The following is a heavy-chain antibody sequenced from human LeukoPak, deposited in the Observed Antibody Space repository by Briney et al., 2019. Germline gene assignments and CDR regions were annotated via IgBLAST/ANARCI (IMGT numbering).Heavy chain of an antibody. CDR1: GFTFSSYW. CDR2: ISGSGGST. D-gene: IGHD4-17*01. V-gene: IGHV3-23*01. CDR3: AKEAGDYGQY. J-gene: IGHJ4*02. Sequence: GGSLRLSCAASGFTFSSYWMHWVRQAPGKGLVWVSAISGSGGSTYYADSVKGRFTISRDNSKSTLYLQMNSLRAEDTAVYYCAKEAGDYGQYWGQGTLVTVSS.